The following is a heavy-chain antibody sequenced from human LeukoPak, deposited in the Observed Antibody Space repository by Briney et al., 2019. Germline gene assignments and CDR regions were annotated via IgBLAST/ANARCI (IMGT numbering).Heavy chain of an antibody. D-gene: IGHD5-18*01. J-gene: IGHJ4*02. V-gene: IGHV3-21*01. CDR1: GFTFSSYS. CDR3: AREGTAMVSSDY. CDR2: ISSSSYI. Sequence: GGSLRLSCAASGFTFSSYSMNWVRQAPGKGLEWVSSISSSSYIYYADSVKGRFTISRDNAKNSLYLQMNSLRAEDTAAYYCAREGTAMVSSDYWGQGTLVTVSS.